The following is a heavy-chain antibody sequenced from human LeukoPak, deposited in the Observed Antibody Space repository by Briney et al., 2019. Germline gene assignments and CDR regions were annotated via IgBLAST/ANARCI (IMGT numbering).Heavy chain of an antibody. CDR1: GGSISSYY. V-gene: IGHV4-4*07. CDR2: IYTSGST. CDR3: AREVVPAAFYYYYYYMDV. Sequence: PSETLSLTSTVSGGSISSYYWSWIRQPAGKGLEWIGRIYTSGSTNYNPSLKSRVTMSVDTSKNQFSLKLSSVTAADTAVYYCAREVVPAAFYYYYYYMDVWGKGTTVTVSS. J-gene: IGHJ6*03. D-gene: IGHD2-2*01.